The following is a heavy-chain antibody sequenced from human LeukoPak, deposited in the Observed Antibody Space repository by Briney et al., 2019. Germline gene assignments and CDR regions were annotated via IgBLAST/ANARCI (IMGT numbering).Heavy chain of an antibody. V-gene: IGHV1-8*01. Sequence: ASVKVSCKASGYTLTSYDINWVRQATGQGLEWMGWMNPNSGNTGYAQKFQGRVTMTRNTSISTAYMELSSLRSEDTAVYYCARRYSMVRGVMVFGYWGQGTLVTVSS. J-gene: IGHJ4*02. CDR3: ARRYSMVRGVMVFGY. D-gene: IGHD3-10*01. CDR1: GYTLTSYD. CDR2: MNPNSGNT.